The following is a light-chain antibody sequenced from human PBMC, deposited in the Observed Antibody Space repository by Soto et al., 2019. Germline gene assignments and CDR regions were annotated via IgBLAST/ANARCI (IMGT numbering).Light chain of an antibody. V-gene: IGLV2-8*01. CDR3: SSYAGSNNYV. Sequence: QSVLTQPPSASGSPGQSVTISCTGTSSDVGAYNYVSWYQQHPGKAPKLMIYEVSKRPSGVPDRFSGSKSGNMASLTVSGLQAEDEADYYCSSYAGSNNYVFGTGTKLTVL. CDR2: EVS. J-gene: IGLJ1*01. CDR1: SSDVGAYNY.